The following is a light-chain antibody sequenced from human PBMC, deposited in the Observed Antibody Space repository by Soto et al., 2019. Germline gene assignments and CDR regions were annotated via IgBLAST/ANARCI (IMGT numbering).Light chain of an antibody. CDR3: QQYSNWPRT. Sequence: EIVLTQSPGVLSLSPGERATLSCRASQSVSSNLAWYQQKPGQAPRLLIYGASTRATGIPDRFSGSGSGTEFTLTISSLQSEDFAVYYCQQYSNWPRTFGQGTKVDIK. CDR2: GAS. CDR1: QSVSSN. J-gene: IGKJ1*01. V-gene: IGKV3-15*01.